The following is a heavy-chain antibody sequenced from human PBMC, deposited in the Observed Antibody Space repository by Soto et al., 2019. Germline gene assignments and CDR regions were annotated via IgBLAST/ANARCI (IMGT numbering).Heavy chain of an antibody. CDR1: GGSISSSSYY. CDR3: ARNVATMGGGSTR. V-gene: IGHV4-39*01. D-gene: IGHD5-12*01. Sequence: QLQLQESGPGLVKPSETLSLTCTVSGGSISSSSYYWGWIRQPPGKGLEWIGSIYYSGSTYYNPSLKSRVTISVDTSKNQFSLKLSSVTAADTAVYYCARNVATMGGGSTRWGQGTLVTVSS. CDR2: IYYSGST. J-gene: IGHJ4*02.